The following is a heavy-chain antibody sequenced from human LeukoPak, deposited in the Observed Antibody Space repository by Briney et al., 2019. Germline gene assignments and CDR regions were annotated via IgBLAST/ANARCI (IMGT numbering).Heavy chain of an antibody. J-gene: IGHJ4*02. D-gene: IGHD5-12*01. CDR2: ISSSGSTL. CDR1: GFTFSSFE. Sequence: GGSLRLSCVVSGFTFSSFEMNWVRQAPGRGLEWVSYISSSGSTLYYADSVKGRFSISRDNAKNSLYLQMNSLRDEDTAVYYCARSRGSDYWAREPWSPSPQ. CDR3: ARSRGSDY. V-gene: IGHV3-48*03.